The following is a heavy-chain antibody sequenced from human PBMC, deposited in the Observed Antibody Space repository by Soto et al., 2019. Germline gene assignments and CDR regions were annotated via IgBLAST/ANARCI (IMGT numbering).Heavy chain of an antibody. Sequence: EVQLVESGGSLVQPGGSLRLSCAASGFAVSTNYVNWVRQAPGKGLEWVSVIYSGGNTYYADSVKGRFTISRDGSKNTVDLQMNSLRAEDTAGYFCARASGSRALDNWGQGTLVTVSS. CDR3: ARASGSRALDN. V-gene: IGHV3-53*01. CDR1: GFAVSTNY. CDR2: IYSGGNT. J-gene: IGHJ4*02. D-gene: IGHD1-26*01.